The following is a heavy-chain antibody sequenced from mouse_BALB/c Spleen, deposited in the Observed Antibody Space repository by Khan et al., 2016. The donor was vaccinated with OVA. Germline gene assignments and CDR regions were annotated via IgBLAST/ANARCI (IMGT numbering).Heavy chain of an antibody. V-gene: IGHV1-7*01. CDR1: GFTFTSYW. CDR2: INPNTDYT. J-gene: IGHJ3*01. Sequence: VQLQESGAELAKPGASVKLSCKASGFTFTSYWMHWLKQRPGQGLEWIGYINPNTDYTEYNQKFKDKATLTADKSSSTAYVQLTSLTSEDSAVYYCVDHGSSSGGFNYWGRGTLVTVSA. CDR3: VDHGSSSGGFNY. D-gene: IGHD1-1*01.